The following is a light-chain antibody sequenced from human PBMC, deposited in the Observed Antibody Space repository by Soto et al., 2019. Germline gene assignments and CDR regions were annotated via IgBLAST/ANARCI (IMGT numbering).Light chain of an antibody. CDR3: CSYAGTFTYV. CDR1: SSDVGGYNY. V-gene: IGLV2-11*01. CDR2: AVT. Sequence: QSALTQPRSVSASPGQSVTISCTGTSSDVGGYNYVSWFQQHPGKAPKLMIYAVTERPSGVPDRFSGSKSGNTASLTISGLQAEDEADYYCCSYAGTFTYVFGTGTKVTVL. J-gene: IGLJ1*01.